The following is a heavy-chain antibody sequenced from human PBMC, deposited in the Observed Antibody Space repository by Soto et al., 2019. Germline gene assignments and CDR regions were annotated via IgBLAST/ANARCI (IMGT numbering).Heavy chain of an antibody. Sequence: GGSLRLSCAASGFTFSSYAMHWVRQAPGKGLEWVAVITYDGSNKYYADSVKGRFTISRDNSKNTLYLQMNSLRPEDTAVYYCAKDRSGYSISWFDYWGQGTLVTVS. CDR2: ITYDGSNK. J-gene: IGHJ4*02. D-gene: IGHD6-13*01. V-gene: IGHV3-30*01. CDR3: AKDRSGYSISWFDY. CDR1: GFTFSSYA.